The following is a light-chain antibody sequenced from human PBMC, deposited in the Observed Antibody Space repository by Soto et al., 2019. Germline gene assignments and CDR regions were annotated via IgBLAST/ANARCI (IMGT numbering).Light chain of an antibody. J-gene: IGKJ1*01. CDR3: LHYGTAQWT. Sequence: EIVLTQSPGTLSLSPGERATLSCRASQSVASRNLAWYQQKSGQSPRLLISGASSRATGIPDRFSGGGSGTDFIFNITSLEPEDFAMYYCLHYGTAQWTFGQGTKVDI. CDR1: QSVASRN. CDR2: GAS. V-gene: IGKV3-20*01.